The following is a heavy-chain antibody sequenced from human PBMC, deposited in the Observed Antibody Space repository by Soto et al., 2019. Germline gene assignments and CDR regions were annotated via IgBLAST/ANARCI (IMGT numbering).Heavy chain of an antibody. CDR1: GGSISSSNW. J-gene: IGHJ3*02. V-gene: IGHV4-4*02. D-gene: IGHD3-22*01. CDR3: ARDAPDYYDRDAFDI. Sequence: NPSETLSLTCAVSGGSISSSNWWSWVRQPPGKGLEWIGEIYHSGSTNYNPSRKSRVTISVDKSKNQFSLKLRAVTAADTAVYYCARDAPDYYDRDAFDIWGQGTMVTVSS. CDR2: IYHSGST.